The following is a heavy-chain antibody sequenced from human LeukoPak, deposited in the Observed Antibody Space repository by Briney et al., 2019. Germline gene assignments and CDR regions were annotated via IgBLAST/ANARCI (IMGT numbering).Heavy chain of an antibody. D-gene: IGHD6-13*01. J-gene: IGHJ4*02. V-gene: IGHV3-73*01. Sequence: PGGSLRLSCAASGFTFSASPMHWVRQASGKGLEWVGRIRSKGNSYATAYAASVKGRFTISRDDSKNTAYLQMNSLKTEDTAVYYCSRGYSSSWPNAIDYWGQGTLVTVSS. CDR3: SRGYSSSWPNAIDY. CDR2: IRSKGNSYAT. CDR1: GFTFSASP.